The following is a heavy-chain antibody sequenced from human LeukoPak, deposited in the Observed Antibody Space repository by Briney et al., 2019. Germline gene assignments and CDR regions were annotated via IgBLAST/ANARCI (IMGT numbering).Heavy chain of an antibody. CDR2: IYTSGST. CDR3: ARVPTIYYYMDV. CDR1: GGSISSGSYY. Sequence: PSETLSLTCTVSGGSISSGSYYWSWIRQPAGKGLEWIGRIYTSGSTNYNPSLKSRVTISVDTSKNQFSLKLSSVTAADTAVYHCARVPTIYYYMDVWGKGTTVIVSS. V-gene: IGHV4-61*02. J-gene: IGHJ6*03.